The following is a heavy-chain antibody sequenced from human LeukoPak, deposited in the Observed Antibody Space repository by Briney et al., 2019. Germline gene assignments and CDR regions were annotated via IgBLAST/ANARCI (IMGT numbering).Heavy chain of an antibody. CDR3: ARARQWLSQLDY. D-gene: IGHD6-19*01. V-gene: IGHV4-31*03. CDR1: GGSISSGGYS. J-gene: IGHJ4*02. Sequence: SETLSLTCTVSGGSISSGGYSWRWIRQHPGKGLEWIGYIYYSGSTYYNPALKSRVAISVDTSKNQFSLKLSSVTAADTAVYYCARARQWLSQLDYWGQGTLVTVSS. CDR2: IYYSGST.